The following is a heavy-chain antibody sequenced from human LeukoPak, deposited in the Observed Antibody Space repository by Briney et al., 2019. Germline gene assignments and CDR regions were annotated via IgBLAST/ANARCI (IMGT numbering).Heavy chain of an antibody. Sequence: PGGSLGLSCAASGFTFSRDAMTWVRQAPGKGLEWVSTISSGGATTYYADSVKGRFSISRDNSMNTLYLQMSSLRAEDTAVYYCARYFYVSGSQRFFDYWAQGTLVTVSS. J-gene: IGHJ4*02. V-gene: IGHV3-23*01. CDR3: ARYFYVSGSQRFFDY. CDR1: GFTFSRDA. D-gene: IGHD3-10*01. CDR2: ISSGGATT.